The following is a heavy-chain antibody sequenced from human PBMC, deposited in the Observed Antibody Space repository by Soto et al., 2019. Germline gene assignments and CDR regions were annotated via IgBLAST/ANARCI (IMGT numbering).Heavy chain of an antibody. CDR2: IYYRRRT. Sequence: QVQLQESGPGLVKPSQTLSLTCTVSGGSISSGGYYWSWIRQHPGKGLEWIGYIYYRRRTYYNPSLNGRVTISVDTSKNQFSLKLSSVNSADTAVDYCAGEGGIVGATAGDYWGQGTLVTVSS. CDR3: AGEGGIVGATAGDY. V-gene: IGHV4-31*03. CDR1: GGSISSGGYY. D-gene: IGHD1-26*01. J-gene: IGHJ4*02.